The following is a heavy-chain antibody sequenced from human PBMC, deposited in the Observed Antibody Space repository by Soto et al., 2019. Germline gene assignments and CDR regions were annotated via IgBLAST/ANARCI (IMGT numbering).Heavy chain of an antibody. D-gene: IGHD6-19*01. V-gene: IGHV4-61*01. CDR1: GGSVSGGSYY. CDR3: ARVGGLAVAGRAHYYYYGMDV. Sequence: SETLSLTCTVSGGSVSGGSYYWSWIRQPPGKGLEWIGYIYYSGSTNYNPSLKSRVTISVDTSKNQFSLKLSSVTAADTAVYYCARVGGLAVAGRAHYYYYGMDVWGQGTTVTVSS. CDR2: IYYSGST. J-gene: IGHJ6*02.